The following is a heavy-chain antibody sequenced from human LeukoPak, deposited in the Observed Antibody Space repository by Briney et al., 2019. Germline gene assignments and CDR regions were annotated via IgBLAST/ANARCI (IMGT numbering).Heavy chain of an antibody. CDR1: VGTFSSYA. D-gene: IGHD3-3*01. CDR3: ARDGGFDY. J-gene: IGHJ4*02. V-gene: IGHV1-2*02. Sequence: GSSVNVSCKASVGTFSSYAISWVRQAPGQGLEWMGWINPGTGGTKSARTFQGRVTMTRDTSITTAYMELNTLTSDDTALYYCARDGGFDYWGEGTPVTVSS. CDR2: INPGTGGT.